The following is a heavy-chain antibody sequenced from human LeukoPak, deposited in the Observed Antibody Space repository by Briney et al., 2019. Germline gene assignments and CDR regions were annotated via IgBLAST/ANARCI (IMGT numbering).Heavy chain of an antibody. D-gene: IGHD3-16*02. CDR1: GGSISSSSYY. CDR2: IYYSGST. V-gene: IGHV4-39*01. Sequence: PSETLSLTCTVSGGSISSSSYYWGWIRQPPGKGLEWLGSIYYSGSTYYNPSLKSRVTISVDTSKNQFSLKLSSVTAADTAVYYCARSYDYVWGSYRNFDYWGQGTLVTVSS. CDR3: ARSYDYVWGSYRNFDY. J-gene: IGHJ4*02.